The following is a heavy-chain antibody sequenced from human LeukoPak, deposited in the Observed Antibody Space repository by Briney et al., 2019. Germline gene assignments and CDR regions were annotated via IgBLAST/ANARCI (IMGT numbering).Heavy chain of an antibody. D-gene: IGHD3-10*01. CDR2: ITSGSSII. J-gene: IGHJ3*02. Sequence: GGPLRLSCAASGFTFSTYSMTWVRQAPGKGLEWVSYITSGSSIIYYADSVKGRFTVSRDNAKTSLYLQMNSLGDEDTAVYDCARDYMAAFDIWGQGTMVSVSS. V-gene: IGHV3-48*02. CDR3: ARDYMAAFDI. CDR1: GFTFSTYS.